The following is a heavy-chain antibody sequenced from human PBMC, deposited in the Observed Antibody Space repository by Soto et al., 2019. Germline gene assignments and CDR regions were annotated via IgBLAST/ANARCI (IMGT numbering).Heavy chain of an antibody. D-gene: IGHD3-22*01. J-gene: IGHJ4*02. Sequence: GGSLRLSCAASGFTFSSYGMHWVRQAPGKGLEWVAVISYDGSNKYYADSVKGRFTISRDNSKNTLYLQMNSLRAEDTAVYYCARDLLYYDSSGDHFDYWGQGTLVTVSS. CDR2: ISYDGSNK. CDR3: ARDLLYYDSSGDHFDY. CDR1: GFTFSSYG. V-gene: IGHV3-30*03.